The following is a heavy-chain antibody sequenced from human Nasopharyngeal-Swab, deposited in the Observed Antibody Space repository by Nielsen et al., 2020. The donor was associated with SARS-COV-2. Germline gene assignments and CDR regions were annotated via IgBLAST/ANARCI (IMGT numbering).Heavy chain of an antibody. CDR2: ISAYNGNT. D-gene: IGHD3-9*01. V-gene: IGHV1-18*04. J-gene: IGHJ4*02. CDR1: RYTFTRYY. CDR3: ERAGRDYDILTGYYPDFDY. Sequence: SVKVSCKACRYTFTRYYMHWVRQPPGQGLEWMGWISAYNGNTNYAQKLQGRVTMTTDTSTSTAYMELRSLRSDDTAVYYWERAGRDYDILTGYYPDFDYWGQGTLVTVSS.